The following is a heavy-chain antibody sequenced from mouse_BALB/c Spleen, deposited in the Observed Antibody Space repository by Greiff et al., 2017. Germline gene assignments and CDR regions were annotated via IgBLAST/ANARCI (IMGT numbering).Heavy chain of an antibody. V-gene: IGHV2-2*02. CDR1: GFSLTSYG. CDR2: IWSGGST. CDR3: ARERYYGSRFDY. Sequence: VKLVESGPGLVQPSQSLSITCTVSGFSLTSYGVHWVRQSPGKGLEWLGVIWSGGSTDYNAAFISRLSISKDNSKCQVFFKMNSLQANDTAIYYCARERYYGSRFDYWGQGTTLTVSS. D-gene: IGHD1-1*01. J-gene: IGHJ2*01.